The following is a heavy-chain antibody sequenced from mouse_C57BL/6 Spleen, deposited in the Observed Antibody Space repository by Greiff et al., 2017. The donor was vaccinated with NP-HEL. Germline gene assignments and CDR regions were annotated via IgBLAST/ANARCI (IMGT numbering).Heavy chain of an antibody. D-gene: IGHD3-2*02. J-gene: IGHJ2*01. CDR3: ARGRGSGYDDY. CDR2: IDPSDSET. V-gene: IGHV1-52*01. Sequence: QVQLQQPGAELVRPGSSVKLSCKASGYTFTSYWMHWVKQRPIQGLEWIGNIDPSDSETHYNQKFKDKATLTVDKYSSTAYMQLSSLTSEDSAVYYCARGRGSGYDDYWGQGTTLTVSS. CDR1: GYTFTSYW.